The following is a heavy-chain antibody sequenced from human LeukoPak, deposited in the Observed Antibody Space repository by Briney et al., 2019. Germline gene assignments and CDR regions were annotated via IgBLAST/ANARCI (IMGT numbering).Heavy chain of an antibody. CDR2: IIPIFGTA. J-gene: IGHJ4*02. CDR1: GGTFSSYA. D-gene: IGHD4-17*01. V-gene: IGHV1-69*13. Sequence: SVKVYCKASGGTFSSYAISWVRQAPGQGLEWMGGIIPIFGTANYAQKFQGRVTITADESTSTAYMELSSLRSEDTAVYYCAREAETTVTTILDYWGQGTLVTVSS. CDR3: AREAETTVTTILDY.